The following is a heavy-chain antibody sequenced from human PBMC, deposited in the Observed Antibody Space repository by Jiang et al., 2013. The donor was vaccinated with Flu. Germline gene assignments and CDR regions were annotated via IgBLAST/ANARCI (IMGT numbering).Heavy chain of an antibody. V-gene: IGHV1-69*04. CDR1: GGTFSSYT. J-gene: IGHJ4*02. Sequence: SGAEVKKPGSSVKVSCKASGGTFSSYTISWVRQAPGQGLEWMGRIIPILGIANYAQKFQGRVTITADKSTSTAYMELSSLRSEDTAVYYCARGAGGLQFDYWGQGTLVTVSS. D-gene: IGHD5-24*01. CDR3: ARGAGGLQFDY. CDR2: IIPILGIA.